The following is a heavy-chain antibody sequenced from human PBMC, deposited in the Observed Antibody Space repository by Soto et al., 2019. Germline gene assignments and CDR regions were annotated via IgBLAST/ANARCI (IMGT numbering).Heavy chain of an antibody. CDR3: ARRYDYEPIFDY. D-gene: IGHD3-16*01. Sequence: GESLKISCKGSGYSFINYWIGWVRQMSGKGLEWMGSIYPGDSDTRYSPSFQGQVTISADKSISTAYLQWSSLKASDTAMYYCARRYDYEPIFDYWGQGPLVTVSS. CDR2: IYPGDSDT. V-gene: IGHV5-51*01. J-gene: IGHJ4*02. CDR1: GYSFINYW.